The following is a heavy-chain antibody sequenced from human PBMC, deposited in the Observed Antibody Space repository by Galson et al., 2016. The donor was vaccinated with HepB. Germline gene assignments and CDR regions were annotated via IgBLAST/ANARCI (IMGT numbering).Heavy chain of an antibody. CDR3: VRVGGYDGYYFDF. D-gene: IGHD5-12*01. Sequence: SLRLSCAVSGITVSDTYMSWVRQAPGKGLEWVSVIYRDGRTYHGDSVKGRFSISRDISKNTLYLQMNSLRADDTAVYYCVRVGGYDGYYFDFWGQGALITVSS. CDR1: GITVSDTY. V-gene: IGHV3-53*01. CDR2: IYRDGRT. J-gene: IGHJ4*02.